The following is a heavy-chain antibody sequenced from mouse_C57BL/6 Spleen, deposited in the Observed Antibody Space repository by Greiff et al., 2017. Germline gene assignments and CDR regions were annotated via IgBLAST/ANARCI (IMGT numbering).Heavy chain of an antibody. CDR3: ARGGNYWAMDY. Sequence: EVQLVESGPGMVKPSQSLSLTCTVTGYSITSGYDWHWIRHFPGNKLEWMGYISYSGSTNYNPSLKSRISITHDTSKNHFFLKLNSVTTEDTATYYCARGGNYWAMDYWGQGTSVTVSS. CDR2: ISYSGST. V-gene: IGHV3-1*01. CDR1: GYSITSGYD. J-gene: IGHJ4*01. D-gene: IGHD2-1*01.